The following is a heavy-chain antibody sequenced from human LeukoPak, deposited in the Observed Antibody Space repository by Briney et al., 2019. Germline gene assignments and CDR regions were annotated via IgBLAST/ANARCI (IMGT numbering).Heavy chain of an antibody. D-gene: IGHD6-13*01. V-gene: IGHV4-39*01. Sequence: SETLSLTCTVSGGSISSSSYHWGWIRQPPGKGLEWIVYIYYRGSTYYNPSLKSRVTISVDTSKNQFSLKLSSVTAADTAVYYCARLVGSSWYHEVLLGRDYWGQGTLVTVSS. J-gene: IGHJ4*02. CDR2: IYYRGST. CDR1: GGSISSSSYH. CDR3: ARLVGSSWYHEVLLGRDY.